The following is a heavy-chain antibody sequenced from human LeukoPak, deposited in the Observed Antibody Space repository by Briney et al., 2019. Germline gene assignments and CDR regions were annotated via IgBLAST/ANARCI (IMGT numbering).Heavy chain of an antibody. J-gene: IGHJ6*04. CDR1: GFTFSSYA. CDR3: VKDRVAGRDYYYGMDV. Sequence: GGSLRLSCSASGFTFSSYAMHWVRQAPGKGLEYVSAISSNGGSTYYADSVKGRFTISRDSSKNTLYLQMSSLRAEDTAVYYCVKDRVAGRDYYYGMDVWGKGTTVTVSS. D-gene: IGHD6-19*01. CDR2: ISSNGGST. V-gene: IGHV3-64D*06.